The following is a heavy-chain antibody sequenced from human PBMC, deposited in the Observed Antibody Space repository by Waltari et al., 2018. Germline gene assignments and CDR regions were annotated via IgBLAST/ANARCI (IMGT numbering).Heavy chain of an antibody. CDR1: GFRFGAYA. CDR2: IRSNAYGGTT. D-gene: IGHD1-1*01. V-gene: IGHV3-49*04. Sequence: VQLVESGGGLVQPERSLRLSCTASGFRFGAYAMSWVRQAPGKGLQWVGFIRSNAYGGTTEYAASVKGRFTFSRDNSKSIAYLQMDSLKIEDTAVYYCTRVAWKYSFDYWGQGTLVTVSS. J-gene: IGHJ4*02. CDR3: TRVAWKYSFDY.